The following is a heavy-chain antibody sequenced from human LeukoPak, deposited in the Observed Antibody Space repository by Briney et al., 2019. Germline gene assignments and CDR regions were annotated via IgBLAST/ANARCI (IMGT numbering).Heavy chain of an antibody. J-gene: IGHJ4*02. CDR1: GGTFSSEA. Sequence: SVKVSCKASGGTFSSEAFSWVRQAPGQGLEWMGRIIPILGAPKYAQKFQGQGGVTITADKSTRTAYMELNSLRFEDTAMYYCARENYDSRGYYPDNWGQGTLVTVSS. V-gene: IGHV1-69*04. D-gene: IGHD3-22*01. CDR2: IIPILGAP. CDR3: ARENYDSRGYYPDN.